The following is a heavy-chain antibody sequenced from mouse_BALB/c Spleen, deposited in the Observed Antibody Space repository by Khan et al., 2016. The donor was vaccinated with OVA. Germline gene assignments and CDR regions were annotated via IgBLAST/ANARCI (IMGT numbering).Heavy chain of an antibody. CDR2: ISNGGGST. V-gene: IGHV5-12-2*01. Sequence: EVELVESGGGLVQPGGSLKLSCAASGFTFSSYTMSWVRQTPDKRLEWVAFISNGGGSTYYPDTVKGRFTISRDNAKNTLYLQMSSLKSEDTAMYYGAKPSTTEYEYVMDYWGQGTSVTVSS. CDR3: AKPSTTEYEYVMDY. D-gene: IGHD1-1*01. J-gene: IGHJ4*01. CDR1: GFTFSSYT.